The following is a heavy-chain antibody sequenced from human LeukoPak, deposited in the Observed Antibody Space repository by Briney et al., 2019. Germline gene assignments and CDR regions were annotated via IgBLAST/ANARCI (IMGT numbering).Heavy chain of an antibody. Sequence: GGSLRLSCAASGFTFSSYAMSWVRQAPGKGLEWVSAISGSGGSTYYADSVKGRFTISSDNSKNTLYLQMNSLRAEDTAVYYCAKDLGNWNSGTPGSYWGQGTLVTVSS. V-gene: IGHV3-23*01. CDR1: GFTFSSYA. CDR3: AKDLGNWNSGTPGSY. CDR2: ISGSGGST. J-gene: IGHJ4*02. D-gene: IGHD1-7*01.